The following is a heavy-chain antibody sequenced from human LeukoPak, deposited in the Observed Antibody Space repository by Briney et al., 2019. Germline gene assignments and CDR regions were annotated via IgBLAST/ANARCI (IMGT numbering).Heavy chain of an antibody. J-gene: IGHJ4*02. Sequence: SETLSLTCTVSGGSISSYYWSWIRPPPGKGLEWIGYIYYSGTTNYNPSLKSRVTISVDTSKNQFSLKLSSVTAADTAVYYCARRYSGSYSPGDYFDYWGQGTLVTVSS. CDR2: IYYSGTT. V-gene: IGHV4-59*01. CDR3: ARRYSGSYSPGDYFDY. D-gene: IGHD1-26*01. CDR1: GGSISSYY.